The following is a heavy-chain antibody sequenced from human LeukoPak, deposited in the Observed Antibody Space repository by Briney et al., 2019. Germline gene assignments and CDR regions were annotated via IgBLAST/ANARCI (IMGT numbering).Heavy chain of an antibody. Sequence: PGGSLRLSCAASGFTFSDYYMSWIRQAPGKGLEWVSYISSSGSTIYYADSVKGRFTISRDNAKNSLYLQVNSLRAEDTAVYYCARGITAMATQFDYWGQGTLVTVSS. J-gene: IGHJ4*02. D-gene: IGHD5-18*01. CDR2: ISSSGSTI. V-gene: IGHV3-11*01. CDR3: ARGITAMATQFDY. CDR1: GFTFSDYY.